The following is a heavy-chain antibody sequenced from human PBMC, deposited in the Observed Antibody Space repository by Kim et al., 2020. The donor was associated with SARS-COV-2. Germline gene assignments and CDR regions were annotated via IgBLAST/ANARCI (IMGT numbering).Heavy chain of an antibody. Sequence: YAQKLKGSVTMTPDTSTSPAYMELRSLRSDDTAVYYCAREVTSGSYAFDYWGQGTLVTVSS. V-gene: IGHV1-18*01. CDR3: AREVTSGSYAFDY. D-gene: IGHD1-26*01. J-gene: IGHJ4*02.